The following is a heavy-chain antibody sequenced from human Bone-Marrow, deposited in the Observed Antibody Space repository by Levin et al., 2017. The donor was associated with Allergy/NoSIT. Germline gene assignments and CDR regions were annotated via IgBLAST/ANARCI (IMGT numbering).Heavy chain of an antibody. CDR1: GGSISSYY. CDR2: IYSSGST. J-gene: IGHJ4*02. Sequence: RTGGSLRLSCTVSGGSISSYYWSWIRQPPGKGLEWIGYIYSSGSTKYNPSLKSRVTISADTSKNQFSLKLSSVTAADTAVYYCARAYFPAAILDVWGQGTLVTVSS. V-gene: IGHV4-59*01. D-gene: IGHD2-2*01. CDR3: ARAYFPAAILDV.